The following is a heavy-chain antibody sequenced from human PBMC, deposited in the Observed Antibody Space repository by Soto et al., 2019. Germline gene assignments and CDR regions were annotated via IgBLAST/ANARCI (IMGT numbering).Heavy chain of an antibody. D-gene: IGHD1-1*01. V-gene: IGHV2-5*02. Sequence: QITLKESGPTLVKPTQTLTLTCTFSGFSLSTGGVGVGWIRQPPGKALEWLALIYWDDDKRYSPSLKSRLTLTNDTSKNQVVLIMTTVDPVDTATYYCAHRASPADLEGQFYPYYYYYGLAVWGQGTTVTVSS. CDR1: GFSLSTGGVG. J-gene: IGHJ6*02. CDR2: IYWDDDK. CDR3: AHRASPADLEGQFYPYYYYYGLAV.